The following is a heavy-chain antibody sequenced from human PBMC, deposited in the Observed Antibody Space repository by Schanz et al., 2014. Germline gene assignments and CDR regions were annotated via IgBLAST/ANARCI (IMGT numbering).Heavy chain of an antibody. CDR1: GFTVSSNY. CDR2: VYMSAAST. Sequence: VQLVESGGGLIQPGGSLRLSCAASGFTVSSNYMSWVRQAPGKGLEWVSTVYMSAASTRYADSVKGRFIISRDSSKNTLFLQMNSLRPEDTALYFCARDEGRDGYNLAFDVWGQGTLVTVSS. V-gene: IGHV3-53*01. J-gene: IGHJ3*01. CDR3: ARDEGRDGYNLAFDV. D-gene: IGHD5-12*01.